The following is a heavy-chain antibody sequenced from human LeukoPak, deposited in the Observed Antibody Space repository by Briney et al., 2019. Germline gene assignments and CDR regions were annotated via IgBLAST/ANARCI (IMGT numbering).Heavy chain of an antibody. J-gene: IGHJ4*02. D-gene: IGHD3-22*01. V-gene: IGHV3-66*01. CDR2: IYSGGST. CDR1: GFTVSSNY. Sequence: GGSLRLSCAASGFTVSSNYMSWVRQAPGKGLEWVSVIYSGGSTYYADSVKGRFTISRDNSKNTLYLQMNSLRAEDTAVYYCARDPPYYDSSGLLDYWGQGTLVTVSS. CDR3: ARDPPYYDSSGLLDY.